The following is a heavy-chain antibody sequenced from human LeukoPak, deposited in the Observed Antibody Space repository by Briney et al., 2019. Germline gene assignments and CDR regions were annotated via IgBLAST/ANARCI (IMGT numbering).Heavy chain of an antibody. CDR3: ARGHSRWFGELCYFDY. CDR1: GFTFSNYW. Sequence: PGGSLRLSCAASGFTFSNYWMRGVRQAPGKGLVWVSRLNSDGSSTNYADSVKGRFTISRDNAKNTLYLQMNSLRDEDTAVYYCARGHSRWFGELCYFDYWGQGTLVTVSS. V-gene: IGHV3-74*01. J-gene: IGHJ4*02. D-gene: IGHD3-10*01. CDR2: LNSDGSST.